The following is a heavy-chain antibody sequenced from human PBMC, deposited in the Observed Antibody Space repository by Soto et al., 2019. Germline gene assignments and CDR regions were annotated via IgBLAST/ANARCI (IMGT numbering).Heavy chain of an antibody. CDR3: ARVNGP. CDR1: GFTFSSYA. J-gene: IGHJ4*02. CDR2: ISYDGSNK. D-gene: IGHD2-8*01. Sequence: PGWSLRLSCAASGFTFSSYAMHWVRQAPGKGLEWVAVISYDGSNKYYADSVKGRFTISRDNSKNTLYLQMNSLRAEDTAVYYCARVNGPWGQGTLVTVSS. V-gene: IGHV3-30-3*01.